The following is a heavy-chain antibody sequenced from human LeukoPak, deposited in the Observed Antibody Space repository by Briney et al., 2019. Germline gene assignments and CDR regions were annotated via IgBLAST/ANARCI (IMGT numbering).Heavy chain of an antibody. J-gene: IGHJ3*02. D-gene: IGHD6-19*01. CDR3: VRGAVAGKWSVFDI. Sequence: PGRSLRLSCAASGFTFSSYDMHWVRQAPGKGLEWVALIWYDGSNKNYADSVKGRFTISRDNAKNTLYLQMNSLRAEDTAVYYCVRGAVAGKWSVFDIWGQGTMVTVSS. V-gene: IGHV3-33*03. CDR1: GFTFSSYD. CDR2: IWYDGSNK.